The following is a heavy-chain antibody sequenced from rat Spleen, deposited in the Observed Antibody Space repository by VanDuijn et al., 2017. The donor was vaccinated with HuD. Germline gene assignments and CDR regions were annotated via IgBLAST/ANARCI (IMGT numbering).Heavy chain of an antibody. D-gene: IGHD1-12*03. CDR3: TRHAYYDGYYHWYFDF. J-gene: IGHJ1*01. V-gene: IGHV5-7*01. Sequence: EVQLVESGGGFVQPGRSLKLSCAASGFTFSDYNMAWVRQAPKKGLEWVATINYDGSTVHYRDSVKGRFTGSRDNAKSSLYLQMDSLRSEDTATHYCTRHAYYDGYYHWYFDFWGPGTMVTVSS. CDR1: GFTFSDYN. CDR2: INYDGSTV.